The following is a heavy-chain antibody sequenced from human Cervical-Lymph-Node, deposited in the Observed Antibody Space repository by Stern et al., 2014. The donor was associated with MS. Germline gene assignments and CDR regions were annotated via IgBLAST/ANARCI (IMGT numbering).Heavy chain of an antibody. CDR2: ISNSSSSI. CDR3: ARDCRLRYFDG. V-gene: IGHV3-48*02. J-gene: IGHJ4*02. D-gene: IGHD3-9*01. Sequence: EVQLVESGGGLVQPGGSLRLSCAASGFTFSSFNMNWVRQAPGKGLEWVSYISNSSSSIYYADSVKGRFTISRDNAKNSLSLQMSSLRDEDAAVYYCARDCRLRYFDGWGQGTLVTVSS. CDR1: GFTFSSFN.